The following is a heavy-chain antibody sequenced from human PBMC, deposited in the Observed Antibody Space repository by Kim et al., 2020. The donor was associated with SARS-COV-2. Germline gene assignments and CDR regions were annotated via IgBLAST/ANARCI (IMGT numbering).Heavy chain of an antibody. CDR2: MNPQTGNT. J-gene: IGHJ5*02. D-gene: IGHD6-19*01. Sequence: ASVKVSCKASGYSFINYDINWMRQAPGQGLEWMGWMNPQTGNTVYAQRFQGRISMTRDTSITTAYLDLSRLTFDDTAIYYCARPRLTSDWYEHVFDPWGQGTLVSVSS. CDR1: GYSFINYD. CDR3: ARPRLTSDWYEHVFDP. V-gene: IGHV1-8*01.